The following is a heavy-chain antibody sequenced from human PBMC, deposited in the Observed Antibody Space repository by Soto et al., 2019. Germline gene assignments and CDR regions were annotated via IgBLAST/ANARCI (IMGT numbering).Heavy chain of an antibody. CDR2: ITGSGGLT. Sequence: EVQLLESGGALVQPGGSLRLSCAVSGVTFSKYAMSWVRQPPGKGPEWVASITGSGGLTYYADSVKGRFTISRDNSKNILCLQMNRLSDEDTATYYCSKGDYGGNSPYWYFDLWGRGTLVIVSS. CDR1: GVTFSKYA. V-gene: IGHV3-23*01. D-gene: IGHD4-17*01. CDR3: SKGDYGGNSPYWYFDL. J-gene: IGHJ2*01.